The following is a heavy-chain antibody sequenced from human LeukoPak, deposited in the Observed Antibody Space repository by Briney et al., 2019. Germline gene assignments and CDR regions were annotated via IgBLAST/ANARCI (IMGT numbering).Heavy chain of an antibody. J-gene: IGHJ4*02. D-gene: IGHD3-10*01. CDR3: AGETYYYGSGSYYHRNFDY. CDR2: IYYSGST. V-gene: IGHV4-39*02. Sequence: SETLSLTCTVSGGSISSSSYYWGWSRQPPGKGLEWIGSIYYSGSTYYNPSLKSRVTISVDTSKNQFSLKLSSVTAADTAVYYCAGETYYYGSGSYYHRNFDYWGQGTLVTVSS. CDR1: GGSISSSSYY.